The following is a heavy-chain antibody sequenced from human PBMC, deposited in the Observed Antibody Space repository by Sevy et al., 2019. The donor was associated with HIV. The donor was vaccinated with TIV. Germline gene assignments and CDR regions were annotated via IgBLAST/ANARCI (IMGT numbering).Heavy chain of an antibody. Sequence: GGSLRLSCAASGFAFSSHAMHWVRQAPGKGLEWVAVISYEGTETFYAASVEGRFTISRDNSKNMLSLQINSLGPEETAGYYCAGDGGYSIKWYPLYWGHGTLVTVSS. CDR1: GFAFSSHA. CDR3: AGDGGYSIKWYPLY. D-gene: IGHD6-13*01. V-gene: IGHV3-30-3*01. CDR2: ISYEGTET. J-gene: IGHJ4*01.